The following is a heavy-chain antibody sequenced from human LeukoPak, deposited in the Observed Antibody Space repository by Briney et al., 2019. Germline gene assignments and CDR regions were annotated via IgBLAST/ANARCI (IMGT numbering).Heavy chain of an antibody. J-gene: IGHJ4*02. V-gene: IGHV4-39*07. CDR1: GGSISSSSYY. D-gene: IGHD3-10*01. CDR2: IYYSGST. Sequence: SETLSLTCTVSGGSISSSSYYWGWIRQPPGKGLEWIGTIYYSGSTYYNPSLKSRVTISVDTSKNQFSLKLSSVTAADTAVYYCARAPALYYYGSGSIDYWDQGTLVTVSS. CDR3: ARAPALYYYGSGSIDY.